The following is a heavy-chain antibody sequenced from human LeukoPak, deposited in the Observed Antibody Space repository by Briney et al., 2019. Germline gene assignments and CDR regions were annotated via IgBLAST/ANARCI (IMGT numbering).Heavy chain of an antibody. CDR2: ISSSSSYI. CDR3: ARDSSAAGTPLY. CDR1: GFTFSSYS. Sequence: GGSLRLSCAASGFTFSSYSMNWVRQAPGKGLEWVSSISSSSSYIYYADSVEGRFTISRDNAKNSLYLQMNSLRTEDTAVYYCARDSSAAGTPLYCGQGTLVTVSS. J-gene: IGHJ4*02. D-gene: IGHD6-13*01. V-gene: IGHV3-21*01.